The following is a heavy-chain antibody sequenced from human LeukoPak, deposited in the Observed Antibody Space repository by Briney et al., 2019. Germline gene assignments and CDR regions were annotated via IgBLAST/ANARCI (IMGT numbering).Heavy chain of an antibody. CDR2: IKQDGSEK. CDR3: ARGQQNYDILTGYYRLGYFDY. J-gene: IGHJ4*02. CDR1: GFTFSSYW. D-gene: IGHD3-9*01. Sequence: PGGSLRLSCAASGFTFSSYWMSWVRQAPGKGLEWVANIKQDGSEKYYVDSVKGRFTISRDNAKNSLYLQMNSLRAEDTAVYYCARGQQNYDILTGYYRLGYFDYWGQGTLVTVSS. V-gene: IGHV3-7*01.